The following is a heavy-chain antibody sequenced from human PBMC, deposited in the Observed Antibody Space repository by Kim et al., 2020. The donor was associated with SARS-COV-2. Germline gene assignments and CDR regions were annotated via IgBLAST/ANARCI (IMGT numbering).Heavy chain of an antibody. Sequence: ASVKVSCKTSGYTFTSFSITWVRQAPGQGLDWLGWISTYNGYTDYAQHLQDRVTMTTDTSTSTAYMDLRDLKSDDTAGYFCGRTHVVLVTDTPPFFDSWG. D-gene: IGHD2-21*02. CDR3: GRTHVVLVTDTPPFFDS. V-gene: IGHV1-18*04. CDR1: GYTFTSFS. J-gene: IGHJ4*01. CDR2: ISTYNGYT.